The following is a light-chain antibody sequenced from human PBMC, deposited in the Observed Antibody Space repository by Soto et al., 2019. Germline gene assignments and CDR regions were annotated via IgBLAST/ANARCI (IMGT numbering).Light chain of an antibody. CDR3: QQSYSSPPT. CDR2: AAS. V-gene: IGKV1-39*01. J-gene: IGKJ1*01. CDR1: QSISNH. Sequence: IQLTQSPSSLSASMGDRVTITCRASQSISNHLNWYQQKPGKAPKLLIFAASSLQSGVPSRFSGSRSGPDFTLTISSLQPEDFATYYCQQSYSSPPTFGQGTKVEIK.